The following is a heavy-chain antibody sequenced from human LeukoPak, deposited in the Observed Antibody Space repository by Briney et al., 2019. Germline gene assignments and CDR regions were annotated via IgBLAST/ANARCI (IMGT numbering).Heavy chain of an antibody. CDR1: GGSISSGHYY. CDR3: ARVSLVRGAPDYYFDC. CDR2: IYSRGST. J-gene: IGHJ4*02. D-gene: IGHD3-10*01. Sequence: SETLSLTCTVSGGSISSGHYYLNWIRQPAGKGLEWIGRIYSRGSTNYNSSLRSRVTISVDTSKNQFSLKLTSVTAADTAVYYCARVSLVRGAPDYYFDCWGQGTLVTVSS. V-gene: IGHV4-61*02.